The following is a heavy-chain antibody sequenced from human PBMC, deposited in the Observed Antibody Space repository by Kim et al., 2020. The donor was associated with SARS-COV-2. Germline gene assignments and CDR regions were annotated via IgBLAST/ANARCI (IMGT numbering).Heavy chain of an antibody. Sequence: TYYNPALRGRLTMSVDTSRNRFSLKLNSVTAADTAVYYCAKANWGRAWFDPWGQGTRVTVAS. J-gene: IGHJ5*02. CDR3: AKANWGRAWFDP. D-gene: IGHD7-27*01. CDR2: T. V-gene: IGHV4-30-2*03.